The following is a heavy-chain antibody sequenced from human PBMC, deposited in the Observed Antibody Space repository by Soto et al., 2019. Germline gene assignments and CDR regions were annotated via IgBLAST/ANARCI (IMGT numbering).Heavy chain of an antibody. CDR1: GGTFSSYT. CDR3: ARDSGLWFGELYPL. Sequence: SVKVSCKASGGTFSSYTISWVRQAPGQGLEWMGRIIPILGIANYAQKFQGRVTITADKSTSTAYMELSSLRSEDTAVYYCARDSGLWFGELYPLWGQGTLVTVSS. D-gene: IGHD3-10*01. V-gene: IGHV1-69*04. CDR2: IIPILGIA. J-gene: IGHJ4*02.